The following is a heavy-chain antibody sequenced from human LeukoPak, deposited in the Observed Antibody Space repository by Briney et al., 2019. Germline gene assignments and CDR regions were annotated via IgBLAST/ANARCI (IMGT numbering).Heavy chain of an antibody. V-gene: IGHV4-34*01. CDR1: GGSFSGYY. CDR2: INHSGST. D-gene: IGHD3-3*01. Sequence: SETLSLTCAVYGGSFSGYYWSWIRQPPGKGLEWIGEINHSGSTNYNPSLKSRVTISVDTSKNQFSLKLSSVTAADTAVYYCARGLTIFGVVTRFDYWGQGTLVTVS. J-gene: IGHJ4*02. CDR3: ARGLTIFGVVTRFDY.